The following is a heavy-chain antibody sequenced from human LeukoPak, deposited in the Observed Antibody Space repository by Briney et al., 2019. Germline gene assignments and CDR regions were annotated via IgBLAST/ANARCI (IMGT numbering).Heavy chain of an antibody. Sequence: PGGSLRLSCAASGFTFSSYAMSWVRQAPGKGLEWVSAISGSGGSTYYADSVKGRFTISRDNSKNTPYLQMNGLRAEDMAVYYCAKDRWQWLVLFDYWGQGTLVTVSS. V-gene: IGHV3-23*01. J-gene: IGHJ4*02. CDR1: GFTFSSYA. CDR2: ISGSGGST. D-gene: IGHD6-19*01. CDR3: AKDRWQWLVLFDY.